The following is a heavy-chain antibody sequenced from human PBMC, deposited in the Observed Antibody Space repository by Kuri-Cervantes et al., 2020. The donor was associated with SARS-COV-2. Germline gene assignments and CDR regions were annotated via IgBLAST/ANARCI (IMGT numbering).Heavy chain of an antibody. D-gene: IGHD2-8*02. Sequence: GGSLRLSCAASGFTFNAYAMSWVRQAPGKGLEWVSGISGRDGSTYYADSVKGRFTISRDNSNNTLYLQMNSLRAEDTAVYYCANTPLVDAFDIWGQGTMVTVSS. J-gene: IGHJ3*02. CDR1: GFTFNAYA. V-gene: IGHV3-23*01. CDR2: ISGRDGST. CDR3: ANTPLVDAFDI.